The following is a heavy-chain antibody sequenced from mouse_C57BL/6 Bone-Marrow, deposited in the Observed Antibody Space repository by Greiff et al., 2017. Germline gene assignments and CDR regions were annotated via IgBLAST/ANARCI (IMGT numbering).Heavy chain of an antibody. CDR2: ISDGGSYT. Sequence: EVKLVESGGGLVKPGGSLKLSCAASGFTFSSYAMSWVRQTPEKRLEWVATISDGGSYTYYPDNVQGRFTISRDHAKNNLYLQMSHLKSEDTAMYYCARAREITTVVATGYFDVWGTGTTVTVSS. J-gene: IGHJ1*03. D-gene: IGHD1-1*01. V-gene: IGHV5-4*03. CDR3: ARAREITTVVATGYFDV. CDR1: GFTFSSYA.